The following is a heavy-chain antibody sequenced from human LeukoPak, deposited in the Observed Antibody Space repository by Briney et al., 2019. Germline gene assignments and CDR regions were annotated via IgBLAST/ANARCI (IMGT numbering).Heavy chain of an antibody. V-gene: IGHV3-7*03. CDR2: INQDGSER. CDR3: ARAYWGSVDY. J-gene: IGHJ4*02. D-gene: IGHD7-27*01. CDR1: GFTFSSYW. Sequence: PGGSLRLSCAASGFTFSSYWMSWVRQAPGKGLEWVANINQDGSERFYVDSVKGRFTISRDNPKKSLYLQMINLRDEDTAVYYCARAYWGSVDYWGQGALVTVSS.